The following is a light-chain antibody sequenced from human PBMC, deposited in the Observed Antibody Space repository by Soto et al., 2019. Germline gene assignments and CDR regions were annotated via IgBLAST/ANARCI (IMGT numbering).Light chain of an antibody. CDR2: DRN. V-gene: IGLV1-40*01. J-gene: IGLJ2*01. CDR3: QSYDTSLSAVV. Sequence: QAVVTQPPSVSGAPGQRVTISCTGTSSNIGAGYDVHWYQQLPGAAPRLLIYDRNNRPSGVPDRFSGSKSGTSASLAITGLQAEDEADYYCQSYDTSLSAVVFGGGTQLTVL. CDR1: SSNIGAGYD.